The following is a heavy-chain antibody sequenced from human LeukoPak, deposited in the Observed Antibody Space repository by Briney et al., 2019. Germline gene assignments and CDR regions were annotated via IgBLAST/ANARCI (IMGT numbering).Heavy chain of an antibody. CDR3: ARALMITFKRRYMDV. D-gene: IGHD3-16*01. CDR1: GGTFSSYA. J-gene: IGHJ6*03. CDR2: IIPIFGTA. V-gene: IGHV1-69*13. Sequence: SVKVSCKASGGTFSSYAISWVRQAPGQGLEWMGGIIPIFGTANYAQKFQGRVTITADESTSTAYMELSSLRSEDTAVYYCARALMITFKRRYMDVWGKGTTVTVSS.